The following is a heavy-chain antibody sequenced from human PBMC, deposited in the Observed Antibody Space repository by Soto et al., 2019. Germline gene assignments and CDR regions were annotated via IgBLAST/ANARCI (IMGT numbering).Heavy chain of an antibody. CDR2: ISGSGGST. Sequence: GGSLRLSCAASGFTFSSYAMSWVRQAPGKGLEWVSAISGSGGSTYYADSVKGRFTISRDNSKNTLYLQMNSLKTEDTAVYYCTTDLIVVVPAAIRLLSIAARDWGQGTLVTVSS. D-gene: IGHD2-2*01. CDR3: TTDLIVVVPAAIRLLSIAARD. CDR1: GFTFSSYA. V-gene: IGHV3-23*01. J-gene: IGHJ4*02.